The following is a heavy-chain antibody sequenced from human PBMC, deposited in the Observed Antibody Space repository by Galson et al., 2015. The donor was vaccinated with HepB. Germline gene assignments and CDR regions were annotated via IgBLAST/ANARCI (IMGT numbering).Heavy chain of an antibody. D-gene: IGHD3-9*01. CDR1: GYTFTSYA. J-gene: IGHJ6*02. Sequence: SVKVSCKASGYTFTSYAMNWVRQAPGQGLEWMGWINTNTGNPTYAQGFTGRFVFSLDTSVSTAYLQISSLKAEDTAVYYCARDFGALREHSKQLRYFDWLSSYYYYYYGMDVWGQGTTVTVSS. V-gene: IGHV7-4-1*02. CDR3: ARDFGALREHSKQLRYFDWLSSYYYYYYGMDV. CDR2: INTNTGNP.